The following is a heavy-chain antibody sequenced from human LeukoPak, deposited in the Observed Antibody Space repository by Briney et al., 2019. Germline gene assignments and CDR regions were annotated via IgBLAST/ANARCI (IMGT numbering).Heavy chain of an antibody. CDR1: GFTFSSYA. CDR2: IRSDGVDV. Sequence: GGSLRLSRSVSGFTFSSYAMHWVRQAPGKGLEYVSVIRSDGVDVYYTDSVKGRFTISRDNSKNTLYLQMSSLRPEDTAVYYCVKDLLQVTMKKLDHWGQGTLVTVSS. D-gene: IGHD4-11*01. CDR3: VKDLLQVTMKKLDH. J-gene: IGHJ4*02. V-gene: IGHV3-64D*06.